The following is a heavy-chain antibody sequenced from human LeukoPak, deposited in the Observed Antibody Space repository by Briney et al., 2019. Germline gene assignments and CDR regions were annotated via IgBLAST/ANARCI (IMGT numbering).Heavy chain of an antibody. V-gene: IGHV3-30*19. CDR2: ISYDGSNK. CDR1: GFTFSSYG. Sequence: GGSLRLSCAASGFTFSSYGMHWVRQAPGKGLEWVAVISYDGSNKYYADSVKGRFTISRDNSKNTLYLQMNSLRAEDTAVYYCARVGRDYGSGSYSDYWGQGTLVTVSS. D-gene: IGHD3-10*01. CDR3: ARVGRDYGSGSYSDY. J-gene: IGHJ4*02.